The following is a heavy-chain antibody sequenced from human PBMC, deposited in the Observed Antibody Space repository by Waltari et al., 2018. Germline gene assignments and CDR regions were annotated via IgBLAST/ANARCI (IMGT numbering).Heavy chain of an antibody. Sequence: QVQLQESGPGLVKPSETLSLTCAVSGYSISSGYYWGWIRQPPGKGLEWIGSIYHSGSTYYNPSLKSRVTISVDTSKNQFSLKLSSVTAADTAVYYCAREPWMGAFDIWGQGTMVTVSS. CDR3: AREPWMGAFDI. CDR2: IYHSGST. CDR1: GYSISSGYY. V-gene: IGHV4-38-2*01. D-gene: IGHD5-12*01. J-gene: IGHJ3*02.